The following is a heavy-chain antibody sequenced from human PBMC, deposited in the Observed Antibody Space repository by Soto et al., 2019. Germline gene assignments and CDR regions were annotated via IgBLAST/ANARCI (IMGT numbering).Heavy chain of an antibody. V-gene: IGHV1-3*01. D-gene: IGHD3-9*01. J-gene: IGHJ4*02. CDR3: ASAHYEILTGYSRPFDY. CDR2: INAGNGNT. Sequence: GASVKVSCKASGYTFTSYAMHWVRQAPGQRLEWMGWINAGNGNTKYSQKFQGRVTITRDTSASTAYMELSSLRSEDTAVYYCASAHYEILTGYSRPFDYWGQGTLVTVSS. CDR1: GYTFTSYA.